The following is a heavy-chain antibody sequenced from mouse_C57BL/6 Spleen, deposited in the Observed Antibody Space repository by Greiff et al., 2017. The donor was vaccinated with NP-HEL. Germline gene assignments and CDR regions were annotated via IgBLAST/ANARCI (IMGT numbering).Heavy chain of an antibody. CDR3: ARRALNYYCSSYDAMDY. Sequence: EVQLQQSVAELVRPGASVKLSCTASGFNIKNTYMHWVKQRPEQGLEWIGRIDPANGNTKYAPKFQGKATITADTSSNTAYLQLSSLTSEDTAIYYCARRALNYYCSSYDAMDYWGQGTSVTVSS. V-gene: IGHV14-3*01. J-gene: IGHJ4*01. D-gene: IGHD1-1*01. CDR2: IDPANGNT. CDR1: GFNIKNTY.